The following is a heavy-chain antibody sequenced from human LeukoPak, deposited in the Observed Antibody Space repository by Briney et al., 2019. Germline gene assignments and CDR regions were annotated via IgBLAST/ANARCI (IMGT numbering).Heavy chain of an antibody. CDR2: IYYSGST. Sequence: SETLSLTCTVSGGSISSSSYYWGWIRQPPGKGLEWIGSIYYSGSTYYNPSLKSRVTISVDTSKNQFSLKLSSVTAADTAVYYCAYSSGFLRWFDPWGQGTLVTVSP. J-gene: IGHJ5*02. V-gene: IGHV4-39*01. CDR1: GGSISSSSYY. D-gene: IGHD6-19*01. CDR3: AYSSGFLRWFDP.